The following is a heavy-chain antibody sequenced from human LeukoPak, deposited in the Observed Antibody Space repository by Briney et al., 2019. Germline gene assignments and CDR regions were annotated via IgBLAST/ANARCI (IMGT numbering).Heavy chain of an antibody. CDR3: ARARREMVDY. CDR1: GYSISSGYY. J-gene: IGHJ4*02. CDR2: IYHSGST. D-gene: IGHD5-24*01. Sequence: PSETLSLTCTVSGYSISSGYYWGWIRQPPGKGLEWIGSIYHSGSTYYNPSLKSRVTISVDTSTNQFSLKLSSVTAADTAVYYCARARREMVDYWGQGTLVTVSS. V-gene: IGHV4-38-2*02.